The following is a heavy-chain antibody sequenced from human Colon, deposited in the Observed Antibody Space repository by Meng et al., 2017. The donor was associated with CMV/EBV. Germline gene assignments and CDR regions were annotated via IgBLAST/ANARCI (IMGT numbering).Heavy chain of an antibody. J-gene: IGHJ6*02. D-gene: IGHD3-3*01. CDR1: GFTFSSYS. CDR3: ARDRPVLRFHYSLYYGMDV. CDR2: NSSSSSYI. Sequence: GESLKISCAASGFTFSSYSMNWVRQAPGKGLEWVSSNSSSSSYIYYADSVKGRFTISRDNAKNSLYLQMNSLRAEDTAVYYCARDRPVLRFHYSLYYGMDVWGQGTTVTVSS. V-gene: IGHV3-21*01.